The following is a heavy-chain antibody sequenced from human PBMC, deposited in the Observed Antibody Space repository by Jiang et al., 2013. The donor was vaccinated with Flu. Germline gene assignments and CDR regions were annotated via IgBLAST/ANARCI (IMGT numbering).Heavy chain of an antibody. D-gene: IGHD1-26*01. CDR1: GSTFTDSY. CDR3: GKDHECTIRSSCFVLRWVGGVDY. CDR2: INPDNGAT. Sequence: GAEVKKPGDSVRVSCKASGSTFTDSYMHWVRQAPGQGLEWMGWINPDNGATSFAQKFQGRVTLTGDTSISTAYMELTSLRSDDTAVYYCGKDHECTIRSSCFVLRWVGGVDYWGQGTLVTVSS. J-gene: IGHJ4*02. V-gene: IGHV1-2*02.